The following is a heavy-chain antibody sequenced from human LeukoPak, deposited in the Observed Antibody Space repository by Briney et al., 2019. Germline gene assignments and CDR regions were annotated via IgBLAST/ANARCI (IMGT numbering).Heavy chain of an antibody. Sequence: SVKVSCKASGGTFSSYAISWVRQAPGQGLEWMGGIIPIFGTANYAQKFQGRVTITTDESTSTAYMELSSLRSDDTAVYYCARDPTSYGDFDYWGQGTLVTVSS. J-gene: IGHJ4*02. V-gene: IGHV1-69*05. CDR2: IIPIFGTA. CDR1: GGTFSSYA. CDR3: ARDPTSYGDFDY. D-gene: IGHD4-17*01.